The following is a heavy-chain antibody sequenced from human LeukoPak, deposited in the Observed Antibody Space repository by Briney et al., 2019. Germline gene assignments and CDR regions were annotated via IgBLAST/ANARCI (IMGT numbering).Heavy chain of an antibody. Sequence: SETLSLTCTVSGGSISSYYWSWIRQPPGKGLEWIGYIYYSGSTNCNPSLKSRVTMSVDTSKNQFSLRLSSVTAADTAVYYCARGGMMFDPWGQGTLVTVSS. J-gene: IGHJ5*02. CDR3: ARGGMMFDP. D-gene: IGHD1-26*01. CDR1: GGSISSYY. V-gene: IGHV4-59*01. CDR2: IYYSGST.